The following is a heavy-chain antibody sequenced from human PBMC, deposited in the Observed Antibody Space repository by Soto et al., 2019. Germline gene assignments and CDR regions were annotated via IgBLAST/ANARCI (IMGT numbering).Heavy chain of an antibody. V-gene: IGHV4-59*01. J-gene: IGHJ2*01. D-gene: IGHD3-22*01. CDR2: IYYSGST. Sequence: QVQLQESGPGLVKPSETLSLTCTVSGGSISSYYWSWIRQPPGKGLEWIGYIYYSGSTNYNPALKSRVTISVDTSKNQSSLKLSSVTAADTAVYYCARRLGYYDSSGSDWYFDLWGRGTLVTVSS. CDR3: ARRLGYYDSSGSDWYFDL. CDR1: GGSISSYY.